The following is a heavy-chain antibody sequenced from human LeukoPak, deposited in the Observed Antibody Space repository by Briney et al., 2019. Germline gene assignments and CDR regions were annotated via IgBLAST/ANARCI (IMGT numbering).Heavy chain of an antibody. CDR3: AKSGSLWFGELLPNWYYYGMDV. Sequence: PGGSLRLSCAASGFTFSSYAMSWVRQAPGKGLEWVSAISGSGGSTYYADSVKGRFTISRDNSKNTLYLQMNSLRAEDTAVYYCAKSGSLWFGELLPNWYYYGMDVWGQGTTVTVSS. J-gene: IGHJ6*02. D-gene: IGHD3-10*01. CDR2: ISGSGGST. V-gene: IGHV3-23*01. CDR1: GFTFSSYA.